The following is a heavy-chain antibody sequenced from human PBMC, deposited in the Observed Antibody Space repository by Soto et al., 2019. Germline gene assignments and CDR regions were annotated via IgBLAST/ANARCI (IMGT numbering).Heavy chain of an antibody. D-gene: IGHD2-2*02. CDR1: GGTFSSYT. CDR3: AMEYCSSTSCYRDY. CDR2: IIPFLGIA. Sequence: QVQLVQSGAEVKKPGSSVKVSCKASGGTFSSYTISWVRQAPGQGLGWMGRIIPFLGIANYAQKFQGRVTITTDKSTSTTYMELSSLRSEDTAVYYCAMEYCSSTSCYRDYWGQGTLVTVSS. V-gene: IGHV1-69*02. J-gene: IGHJ4*02.